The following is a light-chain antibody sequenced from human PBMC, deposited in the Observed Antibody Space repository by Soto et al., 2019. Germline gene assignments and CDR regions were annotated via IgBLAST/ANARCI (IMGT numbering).Light chain of an antibody. J-gene: IGLJ2*01. CDR3: QSYDSSLSAVV. CDR1: SSNIGAHYG. Sequence: QAVVTQPPSVSGAPGQSVTISCTGSSSNIGAHYGVHWYQQLPGTAPKVFIYGNNNRPSGVPDRFSGSKSGTSASLAITGLQAEDEADYYCQSYDSSLSAVVFGGGTKVTVL. CDR2: GNN. V-gene: IGLV1-40*01.